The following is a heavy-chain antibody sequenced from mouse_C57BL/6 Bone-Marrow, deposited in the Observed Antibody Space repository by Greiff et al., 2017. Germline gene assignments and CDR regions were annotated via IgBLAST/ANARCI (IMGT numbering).Heavy chain of an antibody. Sequence: EVQLVESGAELVRPGASVKLSCTASGFNFKDYYMHWVKQRPEQGLEWIGRFDPEDGDTEYDPKFQGKATMTADTSSSTAYLQLSSLTSVDTAVYYCTTWVWGFAYWGQGTLVTVSA. J-gene: IGHJ3*01. CDR2: FDPEDGDT. CDR1: GFNFKDYY. CDR3: TTWVWGFAY. V-gene: IGHV14-1*01.